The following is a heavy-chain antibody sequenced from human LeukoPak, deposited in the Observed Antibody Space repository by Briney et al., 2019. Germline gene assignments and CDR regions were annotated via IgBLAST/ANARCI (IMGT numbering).Heavy chain of an antibody. CDR1: GYTLTELS. V-gene: IGHV1-24*01. CDR2: FDPEDGET. D-gene: IGHD3-10*01. CDR3: ATNYYGSGDFGY. Sequence: ASVKVSCKVSGYTLTELSMHWVRQAPGKGLEWMGGFDPEDGETIYAQKFQGRVTMTEDTSTDTAYMELSSLRSEDTAVYYCATNYYGSGDFGYWGQGTLVTVSS. J-gene: IGHJ4*02.